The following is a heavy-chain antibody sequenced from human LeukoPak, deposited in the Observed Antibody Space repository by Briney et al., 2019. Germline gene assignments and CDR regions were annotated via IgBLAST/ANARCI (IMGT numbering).Heavy chain of an antibody. CDR3: ARGEMVDDWFDP. CDR2: INPSGGST. CDR1: GYTFTSYY. Sequence: ASVKVSCKASGYTFTSYYMHWVRQAPGQGLEWMGIINPSGGSTTFAQKFQGRVSMTRDTSTSTVYMELSSLRSEDTAVYYCARGEMVDDWFDPWGQGTLVTVSS. J-gene: IGHJ5*02. V-gene: IGHV1-46*01. D-gene: IGHD2-8*01.